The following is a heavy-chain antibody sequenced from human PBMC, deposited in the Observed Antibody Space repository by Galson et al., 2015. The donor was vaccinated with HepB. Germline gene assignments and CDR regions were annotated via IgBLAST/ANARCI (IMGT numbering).Heavy chain of an antibody. CDR2: IIPIFGTA. D-gene: IGHD5-12*01. Sequence: SVKVSCKASGGTFSSYAISWVRQAPGQGLEWMGGIIPIFGTANYAQKFQGRVTITADESTSTAYMELSSLRSEDTAVYYCARGGVYSGYDRSPLLGDYWGQGTLVTVSS. J-gene: IGHJ4*02. V-gene: IGHV1-69*13. CDR1: GGTFSSYA. CDR3: ARGGVYSGYDRSPLLGDY.